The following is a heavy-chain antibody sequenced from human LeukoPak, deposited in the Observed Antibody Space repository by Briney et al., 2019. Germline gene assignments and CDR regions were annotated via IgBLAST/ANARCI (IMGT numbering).Heavy chain of an antibody. CDR1: GFTFSNAW. Sequence: GGSLRLSCAASGFTFSNAWMSWVRQAPGKGLEWVGRIKSKTDGGTTDYAAPVKGRFTISRDDSKNTLYLQMNSLRAEDTAAYYCAKVGSMVRGLADYWGQGTLVTVSS. V-gene: IGHV3-15*01. CDR2: IKSKTDGGTT. J-gene: IGHJ4*02. CDR3: AKVGSMVRGLADY. D-gene: IGHD3-10*01.